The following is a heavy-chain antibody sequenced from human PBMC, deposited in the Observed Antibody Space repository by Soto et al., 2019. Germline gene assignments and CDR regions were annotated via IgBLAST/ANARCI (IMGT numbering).Heavy chain of an antibody. CDR1: GGTFSSYA. J-gene: IGHJ4*02. CDR2: LIPIFGTA. CDR3: ARALPDFWSGYYTGSPHAFDY. V-gene: IGHV1-69*06. D-gene: IGHD3-3*01. Sequence: ASVKVSCKASGGTFSSYAISWVRQAPGQGLEWMGGLIPIFGTANYAQKFQGRVTITADKSTSTAYMELSSLRSEDTAVYYCARALPDFWSGYYTGSPHAFDYWGQGTLVTVSS.